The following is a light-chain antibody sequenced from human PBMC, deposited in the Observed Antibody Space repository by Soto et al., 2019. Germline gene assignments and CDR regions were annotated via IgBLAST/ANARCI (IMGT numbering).Light chain of an antibody. V-gene: IGKV1-8*01. J-gene: IGKJ4*01. CDR2: AAS. CDR3: QQYYRYPLT. CDR1: QGIGSY. Sequence: AIRMTQSPSSFSASTGDRVTITCRASQGIGSYLAWYQQKPGKXPKXXIYAASTLQSGVPSRFSGIGSGTDGTITLSCLQSEDVATYDCQQYYRYPLTFGGGTKVDIK.